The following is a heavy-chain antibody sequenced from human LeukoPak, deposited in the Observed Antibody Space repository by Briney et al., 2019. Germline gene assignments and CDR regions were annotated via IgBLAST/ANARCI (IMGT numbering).Heavy chain of an antibody. CDR1: GYTFTSYG. Sequence: GASVKVSCKASGYTFTSYGISWVRQAPGQGLEWMGWISAYNGNTNYAQKLQGRVTMTTDTSTSTAYMELRSLRSDDTAVYYCARLSSSWAATHFYYYYYMDVWGKGTTVTVSS. V-gene: IGHV1-18*01. CDR3: ARLSSSWAATHFYYYYYMDV. CDR2: ISAYNGNT. J-gene: IGHJ6*03. D-gene: IGHD6-13*01.